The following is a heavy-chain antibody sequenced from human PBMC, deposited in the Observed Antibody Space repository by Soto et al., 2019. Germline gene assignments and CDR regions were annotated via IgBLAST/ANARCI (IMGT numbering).Heavy chain of an antibody. D-gene: IGHD3-10*01. Sequence: QVQLVEAGGGVVQPGRSLRLSCAASGFTFSNYGMHWVRQAPGKGLEWVAGISYDGSNTYYADSVKGRFTISRDNSKNALYLQMNSLRAEATAVYYCAKAPARAVTLSYYYYGMDIWGQGTTVTVSS. CDR1: GFTFSNYG. CDR2: ISYDGSNT. V-gene: IGHV3-30*18. J-gene: IGHJ6*02. CDR3: AKAPARAVTLSYYYYGMDI.